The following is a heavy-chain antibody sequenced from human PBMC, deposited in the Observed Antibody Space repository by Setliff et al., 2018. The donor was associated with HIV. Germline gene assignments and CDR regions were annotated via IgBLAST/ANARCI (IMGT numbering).Heavy chain of an antibody. V-gene: IGHV4-38-2*01. Sequence: SETLSLTCAVSGYSISSGYYWGWIRQPQGKGLEWIGSIYHSGRTYYNPSLKSRVTISEDTSKNQFSLTLSSVTAADTAVYYCAREDKVAGTYYWGQGTLVTVSS. CDR3: AREDKVAGTYY. CDR1: GYSISSGYY. CDR2: IYHSGRT. J-gene: IGHJ4*02. D-gene: IGHD6-19*01.